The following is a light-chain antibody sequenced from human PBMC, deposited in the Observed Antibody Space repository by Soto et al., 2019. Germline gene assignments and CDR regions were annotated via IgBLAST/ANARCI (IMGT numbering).Light chain of an antibody. J-gene: IGKJ3*01. CDR1: QTISNY. CDR3: QQSYSFPFT. V-gene: IGKV1-39*01. CDR2: GAS. Sequence: DIQMTQSPSSLSASIGDRVTVTCRASQTISNYLNWYQQKPGKAPNLLVYGASSLQTGVPSRFSGSGSGTDITLTINSLEPEDYATYYCQQSYSFPFTFGPGTKVDVK.